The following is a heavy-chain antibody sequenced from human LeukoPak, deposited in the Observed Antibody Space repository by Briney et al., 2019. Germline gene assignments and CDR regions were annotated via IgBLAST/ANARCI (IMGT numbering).Heavy chain of an antibody. Sequence: SETLSLTCAVYGGSFSGYYWSWIRQPPGKGLEWIGEINHSGSTNYNPSLKSRVTISVDTSKNQFSLKLSSVTAAGTAVYYCARGARNYDFWSGYSPSLYYMDVWGKGTTVTVSS. CDR3: ARGARNYDFWSGYSPSLYYMDV. V-gene: IGHV4-34*01. J-gene: IGHJ6*03. CDR1: GGSFSGYY. D-gene: IGHD3-3*01. CDR2: INHSGST.